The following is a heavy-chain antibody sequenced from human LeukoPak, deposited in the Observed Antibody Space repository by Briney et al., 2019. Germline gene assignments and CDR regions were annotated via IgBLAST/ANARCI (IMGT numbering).Heavy chain of an antibody. J-gene: IGHJ3*02. V-gene: IGHV1-46*03. CDR2: INPSGGST. D-gene: IGHD6-6*01. Sequence: ASVKVSCKASGYTFTSYYMHWVRQAPGQGHEWMGIINPSGGSTSYAQKFQGRVTMTRDTSTSTVYMELSSLRSEDTAVYYCARQLAVDAFDIWGQGTMVTVSS. CDR1: GYTFTSYY. CDR3: ARQLAVDAFDI.